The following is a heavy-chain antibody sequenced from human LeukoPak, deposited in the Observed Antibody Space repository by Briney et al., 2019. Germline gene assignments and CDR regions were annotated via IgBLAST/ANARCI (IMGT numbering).Heavy chain of an antibody. Sequence: GGSLRLSCAASGFTFSYYWMSWVRQAPGKGLEWVANIKQDGSEKYYVDSVRGRFTISRDNGESSVYLQMDSLRPEDTALYYCARGLKQWLAPGGLYFDYWGQGTLVTVSS. D-gene: IGHD6-19*01. V-gene: IGHV3-7*01. CDR3: ARGLKQWLAPGGLYFDY. CDR2: IKQDGSEK. J-gene: IGHJ4*02. CDR1: GFTFSYYW.